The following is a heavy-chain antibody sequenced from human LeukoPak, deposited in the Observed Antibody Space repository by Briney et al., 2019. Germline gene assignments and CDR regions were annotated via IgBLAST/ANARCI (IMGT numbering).Heavy chain of an antibody. CDR1: GFTFTTYS. Sequence: GGSLRLSCSASGFTFTTYSMNWVRQAPGKEPEWVSAVSSSSDYIYYADSVRGRFTISRDNAKNSLYLQMNSLRAEDTAVYYCVRDIVGATGDAFDIWGQGTMVTVSS. J-gene: IGHJ3*02. CDR3: VRDIVGATGDAFDI. CDR2: VSSSSDYI. V-gene: IGHV3-21*01. D-gene: IGHD1-26*01.